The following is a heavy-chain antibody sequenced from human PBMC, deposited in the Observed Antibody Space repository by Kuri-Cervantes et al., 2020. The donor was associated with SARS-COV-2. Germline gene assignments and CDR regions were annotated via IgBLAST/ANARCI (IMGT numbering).Heavy chain of an antibody. CDR3: YCAPKEGFDS. CDR2: VKTNSGNT. D-gene: IGHD2-21*01. J-gene: IGHJ4*02. CDR1: ETTFPNYD. Sequence: ASVKVSCKAPETTFPNYDINWVRQATGQGLEWMGMVKTNSGNTLYAQIFQGRLTMTRDTSTSTVYLELSSLTSEDTAIYYCYCAPKEGFDSWGQGTLVTVSS. V-gene: IGHV1-8*01.